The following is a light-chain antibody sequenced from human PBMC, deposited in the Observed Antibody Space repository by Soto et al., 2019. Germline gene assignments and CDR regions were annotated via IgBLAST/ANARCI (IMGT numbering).Light chain of an antibody. CDR3: SSYTSSSTPV. CDR1: SSDVGGYNY. Sequence: QPALTQPASVSGSPGQSITISCTGTSSDVGGYNYVSWYQQHPGKAPKLMIYEVSNRPSGVSNRFSGSKSGNTASLTISGLQAEDEADYYCSSYTSSSTPVFGTGTKV. V-gene: IGLV2-14*01. J-gene: IGLJ1*01. CDR2: EVS.